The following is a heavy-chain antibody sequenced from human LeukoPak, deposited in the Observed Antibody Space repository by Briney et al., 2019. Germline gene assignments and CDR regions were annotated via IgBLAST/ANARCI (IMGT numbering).Heavy chain of an antibody. CDR2: INPSGGST. Sequence: ASVKVSCKASGYTFTSYYMHWVRQAPGQGLEWMGIINPSGGSTSCPQKFQGRVTMTRDTSTSTAYMELSSLRSEDTAVYFCARDGVAGTYYFDYWGQGTLVTVSS. D-gene: IGHD6-19*01. J-gene: IGHJ4*02. CDR1: GYTFTSYY. CDR3: ARDGVAGTYYFDY. V-gene: IGHV1-46*01.